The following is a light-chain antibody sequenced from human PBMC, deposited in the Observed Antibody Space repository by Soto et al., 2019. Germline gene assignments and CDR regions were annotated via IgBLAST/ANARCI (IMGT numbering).Light chain of an antibody. CDR1: QGMSSY. V-gene: IGKV1-9*01. CDR3: QQVNSYPIT. J-gene: IGKJ5*01. Sequence: DVQLTQSPSFLSASVGDRVTITCRASQGMSSYLAWYQQKPGKAPKLLIYAASTLQSGVPSRFSGSGSGTEFTLTISRLQPEDFATYYCQQVNSYPITLGQGARPEVK. CDR2: AAS.